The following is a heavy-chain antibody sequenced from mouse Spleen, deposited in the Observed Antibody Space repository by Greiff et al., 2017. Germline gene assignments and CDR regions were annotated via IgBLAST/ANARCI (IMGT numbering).Heavy chain of an antibody. CDR3: TRSIYYYGSSYPLYFDY. CDR2: IDPETGGT. CDR1: GYTFTDYE. V-gene: IGHV1-15*01. J-gene: IGHJ2*01. D-gene: IGHD1-1*01. Sequence: VQLQQSGAELVRPGASVTLSCKASGYTFTDYEMHWVKQTPVHGLEWIGAIDPETGGTAYNQKFKGKAILTADKSSSTAYMELRSLTSEDSAVYYCTRSIYYYGSSYPLYFDYWGQGTTLTVSS.